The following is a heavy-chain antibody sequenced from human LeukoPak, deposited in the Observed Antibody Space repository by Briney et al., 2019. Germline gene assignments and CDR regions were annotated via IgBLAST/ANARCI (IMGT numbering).Heavy chain of an antibody. Sequence: NPSQTLSLICTVSGGSISSGDYYWSWIRQPPGKGLEWIGYIYYSGSTYYNPSLKSRVTISVDTSKNQFSLKLSSVTAADTAVYYCARTYCGGDCYYYCYYGMDVWGQGTTVTVSS. J-gene: IGHJ6*02. CDR2: IYYSGST. CDR3: ARTYCGGDCYYYCYYGMDV. V-gene: IGHV4-30-4*01. CDR1: GGSISSGDYY. D-gene: IGHD2-21*02.